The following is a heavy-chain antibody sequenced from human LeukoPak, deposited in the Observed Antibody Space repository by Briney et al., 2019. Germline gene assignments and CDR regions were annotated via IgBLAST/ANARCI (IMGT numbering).Heavy chain of an antibody. CDR1: GGSLSYYY. CDR2: IYYSGST. V-gene: IGHV4-59*01. J-gene: IGHJ4*02. CDR3: AREGVRAAADY. Sequence: SETLSLTCTVSGGSLSYYYWSWIRQPPGKGLEWIGYIYYSGSTNYNPSLKSRVTISVDTSKNQFSLKLSSVTAADTAVYYCAREGVRAAADYWGQGTLVTVSS. D-gene: IGHD6-13*01.